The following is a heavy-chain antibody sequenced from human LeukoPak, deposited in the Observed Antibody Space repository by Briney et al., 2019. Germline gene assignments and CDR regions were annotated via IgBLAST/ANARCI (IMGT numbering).Heavy chain of an antibody. CDR2: ISSSGSTI. V-gene: IGHV3-48*04. CDR3: ARANVGDYAYYYYYYMDV. Sequence: GGSLRLSCAASGFTFSSYFMNWVRQAPGKGLEWVSYISSSGSTIYYADSVKGRFTISRDNAKNSLYLQMNSLRAEDTAVYYCARANVGDYAYYYYYYMDVWGKGTTVTVSS. D-gene: IGHD4-17*01. J-gene: IGHJ6*03. CDR1: GFTFSSYF.